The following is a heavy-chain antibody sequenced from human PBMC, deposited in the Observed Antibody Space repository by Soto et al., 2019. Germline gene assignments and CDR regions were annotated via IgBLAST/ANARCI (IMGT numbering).Heavy chain of an antibody. J-gene: IGHJ3*02. D-gene: IGHD2-15*01. V-gene: IGHV3-74*01. CDR2: INSDGSST. CDR3: AKTADCSGGSCYKMYAFAI. Sequence: GKGLVWVSRINSDGSSTTYADSVKGRFTISRDNAKNTLYLQVNSLRAEDTAMYYCAKTADCSGGSCYKMYAFAIWGQGTIVPVSS.